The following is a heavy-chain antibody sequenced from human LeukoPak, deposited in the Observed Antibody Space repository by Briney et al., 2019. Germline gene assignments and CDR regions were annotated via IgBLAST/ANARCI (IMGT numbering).Heavy chain of an antibody. CDR2: ISYDGSNK. CDR1: GFTFSSYA. D-gene: IGHD4-23*01. CDR3: ARDYGGSSPFDY. V-gene: IGHV3-30*04. Sequence: GGSLRLSCAASGFTFSSYAMHWVRQAPGKGLGWVAVISYDGSNKYYADSVKGRFTISRDNAKNSLYLQMNSLRAEDTAVYYCARDYGGSSPFDYWGQGTLVTVSS. J-gene: IGHJ4*02.